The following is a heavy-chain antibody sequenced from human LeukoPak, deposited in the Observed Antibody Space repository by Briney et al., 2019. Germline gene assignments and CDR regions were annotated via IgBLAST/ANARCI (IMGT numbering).Heavy chain of an antibody. Sequence: GGSLRLSCAAAGFSLSSNWMYWVRQAPGKGLEWVANIKQDGSEKYYVDSVKGRFTISRDNAKNSLYLQMNSLSAEDTAVYYCARGSVAGPHAFDIWGQGTMVTVSS. CDR2: IKQDGSEK. CDR1: GFSLSSNW. V-gene: IGHV3-7*01. J-gene: IGHJ3*02. D-gene: IGHD6-19*01. CDR3: ARGSVAGPHAFDI.